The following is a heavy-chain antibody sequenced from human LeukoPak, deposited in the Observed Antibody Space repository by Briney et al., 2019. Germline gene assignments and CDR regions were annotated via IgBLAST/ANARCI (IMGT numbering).Heavy chain of an antibody. V-gene: IGHV1-18*01. J-gene: IGHJ4*02. CDR3: VREIGGYRLYYFDY. D-gene: IGHD3-22*01. CDR2: ISAYNGNT. CDR1: GYTFTSYG. Sequence: ASVKVSCKASGYTFTSYGISWVRQAPGQGLEWMGWISAYNGNTNYAQKLQGRVTMTTDTSTSTAYMELRSLRSDDTAVYYCVREIGGYRLYYFDYWGQGTLVTVSS.